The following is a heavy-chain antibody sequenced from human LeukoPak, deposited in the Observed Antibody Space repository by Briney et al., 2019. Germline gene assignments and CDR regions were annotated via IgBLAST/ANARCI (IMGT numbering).Heavy chain of an antibody. CDR1: GFSFSNYE. D-gene: IGHD2-15*01. CDR3: ARGLKECSDGSCSRVLSAH. CDR2: ISDSGSII. Sequence: QSGGSLRLSCAASGFSFSNYELTWMRQAPGKGLEWISYISDSGSIIYYADSVKGRLTISRDNAKSSLHLEMNSLRVEDTAVYYCARGLKECSDGSCSRVLSAHWGQGTLVTVSS. V-gene: IGHV3-48*03. J-gene: IGHJ4*02.